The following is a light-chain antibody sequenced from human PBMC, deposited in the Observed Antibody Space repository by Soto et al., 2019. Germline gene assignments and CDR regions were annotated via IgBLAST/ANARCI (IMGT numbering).Light chain of an antibody. Sequence: IPLTQSPSSLSASIGDRVTITCRASQGISNYLAWYQQKPGKAPKLLIYIASTLQGGVPSRFSGSGSGTDFSLPISSLQPEDVATYYCQYLNSFPLTFGGGTKVEIK. CDR1: QGISNY. CDR2: IAS. CDR3: QYLNSFPLT. J-gene: IGKJ4*01. V-gene: IGKV1-9*01.